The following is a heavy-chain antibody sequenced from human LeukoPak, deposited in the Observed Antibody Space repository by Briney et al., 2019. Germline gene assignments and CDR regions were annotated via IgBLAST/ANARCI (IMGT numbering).Heavy chain of an antibody. V-gene: IGHV3-30*04. D-gene: IGHD6-13*01. CDR2: ISADGRDK. Sequence: GGSLRLSCVASGFSFSDYAMHWARQAPGKGLEWVAVISADGRDKYYIDSVRGRFTISRDNSKTTVFLQMNSLEVEDTAVYYCATPLTSKWSSSWYSGHFDYWGQGALVTVPS. J-gene: IGHJ4*02. CDR3: ATPLTSKWSSSWYSGHFDY. CDR1: GFSFSDYA.